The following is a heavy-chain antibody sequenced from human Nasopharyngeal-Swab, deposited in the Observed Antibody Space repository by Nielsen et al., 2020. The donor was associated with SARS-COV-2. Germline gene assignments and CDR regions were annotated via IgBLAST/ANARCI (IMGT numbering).Heavy chain of an antibody. D-gene: IGHD5-12*01. V-gene: IGHV3-7*01. CDR2: IKQDGSEK. CDR1: GFTFSSYG. Sequence: GESLKISCAASGFTFSSYGMHWVRQAPGKGLEWVANIKQDGSEKYYVDSVKGRFTISRDNAKNSLYLQMNSLRAEDTAVYYCAREFGYSGYDKRYYYYGMDVWGQGTTVTVSS. CDR3: AREFGYSGYDKRYYYYGMDV. J-gene: IGHJ6*02.